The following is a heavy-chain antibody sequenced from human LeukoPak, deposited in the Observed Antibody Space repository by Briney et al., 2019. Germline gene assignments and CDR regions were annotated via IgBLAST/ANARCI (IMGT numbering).Heavy chain of an antibody. Sequence: SVKVSCKASGGTFSSYAISWVRQAPGQGLEWMGGISPIFGTANYAQKFQGRVTITADESTRTAYMELSSLRSEDTAVYYCARDKVGFFGVIIYDYYMDVWGKGTTVTVYS. D-gene: IGHD3-3*01. J-gene: IGHJ6*03. CDR2: ISPIFGTA. CDR3: ARDKVGFFGVIIYDYYMDV. V-gene: IGHV1-69*13. CDR1: GGTFSSYA.